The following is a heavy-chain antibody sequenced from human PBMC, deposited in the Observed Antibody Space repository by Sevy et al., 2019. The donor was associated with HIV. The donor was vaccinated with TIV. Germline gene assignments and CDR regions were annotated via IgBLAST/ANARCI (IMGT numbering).Heavy chain of an antibody. J-gene: IGHJ4*02. D-gene: IGHD2-15*01. CDR3: ASALGYCSGGSCRKRLHFDY. CDR2: IYSGGST. V-gene: IGHV3-53*01. Sequence: GGSLRLSCAASGFTVSSNYMSWVRQAPGKGLEWVSVIYSGGSTYYADSVKGRFTISRDNSKNTLYLQMNSLRAEDMAVYYCASALGYCSGGSCRKRLHFDYWGQGTLVTVSS. CDR1: GFTVSSNY.